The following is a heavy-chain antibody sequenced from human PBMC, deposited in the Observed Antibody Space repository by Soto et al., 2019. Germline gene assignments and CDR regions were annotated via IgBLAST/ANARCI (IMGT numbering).Heavy chain of an antibody. V-gene: IGHV1-18*01. CDR2: ISAYKGNT. CDR3: ARGVTYNGYDYAAEDN. J-gene: IGHJ4*02. CDR1: GYSFSSYG. D-gene: IGHD5-12*01. Sequence: QVQLVQSGAAVKKPGASVQVSCVASGYSFSSYGISWVRQAPGQGLEWGGWISAYKGNTNYAQRVQGRVTMTTDIFTTTGYMEQRSLRSDDTAVYYCARGVTYNGYDYAAEDNWGQGTLVTVSS.